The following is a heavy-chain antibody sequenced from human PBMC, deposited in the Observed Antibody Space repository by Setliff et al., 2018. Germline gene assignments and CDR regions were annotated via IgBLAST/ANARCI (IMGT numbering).Heavy chain of an antibody. J-gene: IGHJ4*02. CDR2: IYTSWST. CDR1: GDSISSRRSY. CDR3: ARMVGTPDG. D-gene: IGHD1-26*01. Sequence: PSETLSLTCTVSGDSISSRRSYWGRFRQPAGKGLEWIGQIYTSWSTNYNPSLKSRVTISVDTSNNHFSLKLISVTAADTAVYYCARMVGTPDGWGQGTLVTVS. V-gene: IGHV4-61*09.